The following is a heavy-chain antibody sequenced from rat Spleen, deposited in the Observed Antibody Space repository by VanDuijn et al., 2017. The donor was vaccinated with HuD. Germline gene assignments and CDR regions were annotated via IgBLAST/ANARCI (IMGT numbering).Heavy chain of an antibody. CDR3: TTYADDAPSPFAY. Sequence: EVQLVESGGGLVQPGRSLKLSCVVSGFIFSDHYVAWVRQAPTKGLEWVASISYDGTATYYRDSVKGRFTLSRDNAKSTLYLQMGRLRSEDTATYFWTTYADDAPSPFAYWGQGTLVTVSS. CDR1: GFIFSDHY. J-gene: IGHJ3*01. D-gene: IGHD3-1*01. CDR2: ISYDGTAT. V-gene: IGHV5-20*01.